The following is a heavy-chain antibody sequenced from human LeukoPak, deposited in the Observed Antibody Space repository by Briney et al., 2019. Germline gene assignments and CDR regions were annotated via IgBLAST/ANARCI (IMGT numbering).Heavy chain of an antibody. D-gene: IGHD3-10*01. CDR2: ISAYNGNT. CDR3: ARDGDHKSRITRVRGAIIDY. CDR1: GYTFTSYG. V-gene: IGHV1-18*01. Sequence: EASVKVSCKASGYTFTSYGISWVRQAPGQGLEWMGWISAYNGNTNYAQKVQGRVTMTTDTSTSTAYMELRSLRSDDTAVYYCARDGDHKSRITRVRGAIIDYWGQGTLVTVSS. J-gene: IGHJ4*02.